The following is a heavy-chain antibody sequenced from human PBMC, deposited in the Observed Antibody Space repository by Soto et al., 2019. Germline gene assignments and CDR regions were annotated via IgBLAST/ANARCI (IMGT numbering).Heavy chain of an antibody. CDR3: ARDSGYSSAWFDP. CDR2: IYYSGST. Sequence: LSLTCTVSGGSISSYYWSWIRQPPGKGLEWIGYIYYSGSTNYNPSLKSRVTISVDTSKNQFSLKLSSVTAADTAVYYCARDSGYSSAWFDPWGQGTLVTVSS. J-gene: IGHJ5*02. CDR1: GGSISSYY. D-gene: IGHD5-18*01. V-gene: IGHV4-59*01.